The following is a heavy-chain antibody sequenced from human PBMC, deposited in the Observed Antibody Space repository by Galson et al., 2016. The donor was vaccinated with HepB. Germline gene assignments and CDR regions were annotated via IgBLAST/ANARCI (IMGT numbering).Heavy chain of an antibody. CDR3: ARGKFDCSGGTCRYYGLDV. V-gene: IGHV3-13*01. CDR2: AGDT. D-gene: IGHD2-15*01. J-gene: IGHJ6*04. Sequence: AGDTYYPGSVRGRFTISRDKAKNSLYLQMNSLTAGDTAVYYCARGKFDCSGGTCRYYGLDVWGKGTAVTVSS.